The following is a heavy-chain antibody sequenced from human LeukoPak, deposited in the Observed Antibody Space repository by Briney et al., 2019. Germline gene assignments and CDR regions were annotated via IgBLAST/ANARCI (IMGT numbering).Heavy chain of an antibody. J-gene: IGHJ5*02. CDR1: GFTFSSYA. CDR3: TTVGIWNMVTGEDR. CDR2: ISGSGGST. Sequence: GGSLRLSCAASGFTFSSYAMSWVRQAPGKGLEWVSAISGSGGSTYYADSVKGRFTISRDNSKNTLYLQMNSLRAEDTAAYYCTTVGIWNMVTGEDRWGQGTLVAVSS. V-gene: IGHV3-23*01. D-gene: IGHD5-18*01.